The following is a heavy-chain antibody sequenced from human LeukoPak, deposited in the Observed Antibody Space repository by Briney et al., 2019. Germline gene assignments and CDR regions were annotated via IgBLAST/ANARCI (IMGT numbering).Heavy chain of an antibody. J-gene: IGHJ4*02. CDR1: GFTFSSYA. Sequence: GGSPRLSCAASGFTFSSYAMSWVRQAPGKGLEWVSAISGSGGSTYYADSVKGRFTISRDNSKNTLYLQMNSLRAEDTAVYYCAILETYYYDSSGSDVFDYWGQGTLVTVSS. V-gene: IGHV3-23*01. D-gene: IGHD3-22*01. CDR2: ISGSGGST. CDR3: AILETYYYDSSGSDVFDY.